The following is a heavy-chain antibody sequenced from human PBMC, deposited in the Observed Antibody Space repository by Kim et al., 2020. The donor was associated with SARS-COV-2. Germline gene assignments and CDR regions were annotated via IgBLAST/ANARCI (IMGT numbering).Heavy chain of an antibody. CDR2: IYYSGTT. J-gene: IGHJ4*02. V-gene: IGHV4-59*01. CDR1: GDSISSYY. Sequence: SETLSLTCAVSGDSISSYYWSWIRQPPGKGLEWIGYIYYSGTTNYNPSLKSRVTISVDTSKNQFSLKLSSVTAADTAVYYCARGGERYSYGTTRFDYWGQGTLVTVSS. CDR3: ARGGERYSYGTTRFDY. D-gene: IGHD5-18*01.